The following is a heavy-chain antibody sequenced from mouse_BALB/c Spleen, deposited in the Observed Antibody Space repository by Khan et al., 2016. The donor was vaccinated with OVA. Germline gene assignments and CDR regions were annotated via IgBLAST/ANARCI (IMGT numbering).Heavy chain of an antibody. V-gene: IGHV3-8*02. Sequence: EVQLQESGPSLVQPSQTLSLTCSVTGDSITSGYWSWIRKFPGNKLEYMGYMIYSGYTYYNPSLKSRISITRHTYKNQYYVQLNSVTTEDTATYYCARSTYRYAFAYWGQGTLVTVSA. CDR2: MIYSGYT. CDR1: GDSITSGY. J-gene: IGHJ3*01. D-gene: IGHD2-14*01. CDR3: ARSTYRYAFAY.